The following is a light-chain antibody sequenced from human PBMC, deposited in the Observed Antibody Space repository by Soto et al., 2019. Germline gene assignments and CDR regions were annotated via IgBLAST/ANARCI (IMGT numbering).Light chain of an antibody. CDR3: MQATQYPYT. J-gene: IGKJ2*01. V-gene: IGKV2-24*01. Sequence: IVMTQTPLSSPVTLGQPASISCRSSQSLVHSDGNTYLSWFQQRPGQPPRLLIYRSSNRFSGVPDRFSGSGAGTDFTLQISRVEAEDVGVFYCMQATQYPYTFGQGTKLEIK. CDR1: QSLVHSDGNTY. CDR2: RSS.